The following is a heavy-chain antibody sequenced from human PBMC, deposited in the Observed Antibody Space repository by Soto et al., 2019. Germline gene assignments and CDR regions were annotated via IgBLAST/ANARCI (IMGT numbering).Heavy chain of an antibody. J-gene: IGHJ6*02. CDR1: GFTLSTYS. D-gene: IGHD5-18*01. CDR2: ISRSSATTI. Sequence: GGSLRLSCAASGFTLSTYSMNWVRQAPGKGLELISYISRSSATTIYYADSVKGRFTISRDNAKNSLYLQMNSLRDEDTAVYYCARDRLGYSYGNSMDVWGQGTTVTVSS. V-gene: IGHV3-48*02. CDR3: ARDRLGYSYGNSMDV.